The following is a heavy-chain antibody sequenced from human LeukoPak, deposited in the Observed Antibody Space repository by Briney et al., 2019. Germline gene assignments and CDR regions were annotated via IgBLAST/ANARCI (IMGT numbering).Heavy chain of an antibody. CDR1: GFTFSSYA. CDR3: AKDGNYDILTGNDAFDI. Sequence: QAGGSLRLSCAASGFTFSSYAMSWVRQAPGKGLEWVSAISDSGGSTYFADSVKGRFTISRDNFKNMVYLQMNSLRAEDTAVYYCAKDGNYDILTGNDAFDIWGQGTMVTVSS. CDR2: ISDSGGST. V-gene: IGHV3-23*01. J-gene: IGHJ3*02. D-gene: IGHD3-9*01.